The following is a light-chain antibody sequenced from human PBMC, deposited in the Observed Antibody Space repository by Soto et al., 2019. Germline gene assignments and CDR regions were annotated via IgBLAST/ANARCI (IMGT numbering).Light chain of an antibody. J-gene: IGKJ2*01. Sequence: EIVMTRSPATLSVSPGERATLSCRASQSVSSNLAWYQQKPGQAPRLLIYGASTRATGIPVRFSGSGSGTEFTLTISSLESEDFAVYFCQQYDNWPPYTFGQGT. CDR3: QQYDNWPPYT. V-gene: IGKV3D-15*01. CDR1: QSVSSN. CDR2: GAS.